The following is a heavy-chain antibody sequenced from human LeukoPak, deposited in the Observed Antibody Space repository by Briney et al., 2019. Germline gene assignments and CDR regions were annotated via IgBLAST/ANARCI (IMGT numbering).Heavy chain of an antibody. J-gene: IGHJ6*03. CDR1: GFTFDDYA. CDR3: AKGYCSSSSCYGGYYYYMDV. D-gene: IGHD2-2*01. Sequence: GGSLRLSCAASGFTFDDYAMHWVRQAPGKGLEWVSGISWNSGSIGYADSVKGRFTISRDNAKNSLYLQMNSLRAEDMALYYCAKGYCSSSSCYGGYYYYMDVWGKGTTVTVSS. CDR2: ISWNSGSI. V-gene: IGHV3-9*03.